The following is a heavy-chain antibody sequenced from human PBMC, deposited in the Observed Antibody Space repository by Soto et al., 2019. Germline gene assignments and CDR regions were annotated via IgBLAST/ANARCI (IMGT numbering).Heavy chain of an antibody. CDR2: ISWNSGSI. D-gene: IGHD3-10*01. CDR3: AKGLLWFGEFPDDAFDI. V-gene: IGHV3-9*01. Sequence: GGSLRLSCAASGFTFDDYAMHWVRQAPGKGLEWVSGISWNSGSIGYADSVKGRFTISRDNAKNSLYLQMNSLRAEDTAVYYCAKGLLWFGEFPDDAFDIWGQGTMVTVSS. J-gene: IGHJ3*02. CDR1: GFTFDDYA.